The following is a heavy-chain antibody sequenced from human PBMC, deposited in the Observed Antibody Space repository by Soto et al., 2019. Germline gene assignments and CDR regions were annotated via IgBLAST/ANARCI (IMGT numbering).Heavy chain of an antibody. Sequence: QVQLVQSGAEVKKPGASVKVSCKTSGYTFTSYGVSWVRQAPGEGLEWMGWISAYNGNINYAQKLQGRVTMTTDTSTSTAYMELRSLRSDDTAVYYCARSGGSGSFYQIAYWGQGTLVTVSS. CDR2: ISAYNGNI. CDR1: GYTFTSYG. V-gene: IGHV1-18*01. J-gene: IGHJ4*02. CDR3: ARSGGSGSFYQIAY. D-gene: IGHD1-26*01.